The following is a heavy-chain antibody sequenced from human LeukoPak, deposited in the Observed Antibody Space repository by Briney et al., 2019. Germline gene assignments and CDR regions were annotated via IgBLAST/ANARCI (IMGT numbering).Heavy chain of an antibody. V-gene: IGHV4-59*01. D-gene: IGHD6-13*01. CDR1: GGSLSPYY. CDR2: IYYGGST. CDR3: ARGSSSWYIPQDY. J-gene: IGHJ4*02. Sequence: PSETLSLTCFISGGSLSPYYSTWVRQSPGEGLEWIGYIYYGGSTNYNPSLKSRVTISIDTSETQFSLRLTSVTAADTAVYYCARGSSSWYIPQDYWGQGALVTVSS.